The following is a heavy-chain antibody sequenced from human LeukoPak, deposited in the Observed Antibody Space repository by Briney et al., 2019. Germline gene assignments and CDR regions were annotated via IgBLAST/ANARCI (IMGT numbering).Heavy chain of an antibody. D-gene: IGHD6-13*01. J-gene: IGHJ4*02. Sequence: PSETLSLTCNVSGGSISSYYWSWIRQPAGKGLEWIGRISTSGNTNYNPSLKSRLSMSVDTSKNGFSLKLSSVTAADTAVYYCAREEAAGRSSDNWGQGTLVTVSS. CDR2: ISTSGNT. V-gene: IGHV4-4*07. CDR3: AREEAAGRSSDN. CDR1: GGSISSYY.